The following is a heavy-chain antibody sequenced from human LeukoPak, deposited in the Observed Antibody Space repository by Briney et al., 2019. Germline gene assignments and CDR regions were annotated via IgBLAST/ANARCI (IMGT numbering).Heavy chain of an antibody. CDR1: GGSISSGGYY. CDR3: ARDPGRRWYFDL. Sequence: SQTLSLTCTVSGGSISSGGYYWSWIRQHPGEGLEWIGYIYYSGSTYYNPSLKSRVTISVDTSKNQFSLKLSSVTAADTAVYYCARDPGRRWYFDLWGRGTLVTVSS. CDR2: IYYSGST. J-gene: IGHJ2*01. V-gene: IGHV4-31*03.